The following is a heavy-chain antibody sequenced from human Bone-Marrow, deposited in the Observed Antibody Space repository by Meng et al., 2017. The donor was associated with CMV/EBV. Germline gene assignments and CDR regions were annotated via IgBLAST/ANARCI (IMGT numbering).Heavy chain of an antibody. CDR3: ARELRPYGMDV. CDR2: IYYSGST. V-gene: IGHV4-59*01. J-gene: IGHJ6*01. Sequence: GSLRLSCTVSGGSISSYYWSWIRQPPGKGLEWIGYIYYSGSTNYNPSLKSRVTISVDTSKNQFSLKLSSVTAADTAVYYCARELRPYGMDVWGQGHTVTGSS. CDR1: GGSISSYY.